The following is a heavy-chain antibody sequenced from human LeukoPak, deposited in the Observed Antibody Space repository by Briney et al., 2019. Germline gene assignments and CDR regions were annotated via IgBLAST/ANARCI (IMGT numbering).Heavy chain of an antibody. V-gene: IGHV3-7*01. D-gene: IGHD3-10*01. CDR2: IKEDGSEK. CDR1: GFPFSRHW. Sequence: GGSLRLSCAASGFPFSRHWMIWVRQAPGKGLERVANIKEDGSEKYYVDSAKGRFTISRDNAKNSLYLQMNSLRAEDTAVYYCARSYYYGSGSPGDYWGQGALVTVSS. CDR3: ARSYYYGSGSPGDY. J-gene: IGHJ4*02.